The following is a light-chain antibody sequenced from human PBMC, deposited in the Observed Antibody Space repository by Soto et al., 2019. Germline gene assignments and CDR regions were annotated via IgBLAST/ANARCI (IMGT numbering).Light chain of an antibody. Sequence: QSALTQPASVSGSPGQSITISCTGSSSDIGGYNYVSWYQQHPGKVPKLLIYDVTNRPSGVSSRFSGSKSGNTASLTISGLQAEDEADYSCCSYADSDTLVVFGGGTKVTVL. CDR1: SSDIGGYNY. CDR3: CSYADSDTLVV. J-gene: IGLJ3*02. CDR2: DVT. V-gene: IGLV2-14*03.